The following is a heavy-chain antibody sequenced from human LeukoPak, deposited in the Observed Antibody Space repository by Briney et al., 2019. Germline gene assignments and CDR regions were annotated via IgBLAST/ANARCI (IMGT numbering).Heavy chain of an antibody. J-gene: IGHJ4*02. CDR3: ARVRRGGWDSPYGAWAYFDY. V-gene: IGHV3-33*01. CDR2: IWYDGSNK. D-gene: IGHD6-19*01. Sequence: GGSLRLSYPASGFTFSSYGMHWVRQAPPKGLAWVAVIWYDGSNKYYADSVKGRFTISRDNSKNTLYLQMNSLRAEDTAVYYCARVRRGGWDSPYGAWAYFDYWGQGTLVTVSS. CDR1: GFTFSSYG.